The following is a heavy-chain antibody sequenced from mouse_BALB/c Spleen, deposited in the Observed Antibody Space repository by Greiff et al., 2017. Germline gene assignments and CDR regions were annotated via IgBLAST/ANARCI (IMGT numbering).Heavy chain of an antibody. D-gene: IGHD4-1*01. Sequence: DLVKPGASVKLSCKASGYTFTSYWINWIKQRPGQGLEWIGRIAPGSGSTYYNEMFKGKATLTVDTSSSTAYIQLSSLSSEDSAVYFCARWPANWDEGVDYWGQGTTLTVSS. CDR3: ARWPANWDEGVDY. CDR2: IAPGSGST. CDR1: GYTFTSYW. J-gene: IGHJ2*01. V-gene: IGHV1S41*01.